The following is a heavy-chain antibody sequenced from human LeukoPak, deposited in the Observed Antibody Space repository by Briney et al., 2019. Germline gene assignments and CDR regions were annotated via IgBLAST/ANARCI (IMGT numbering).Heavy chain of an antibody. Sequence: ASVKVSCKASGYTFTSYGISWVRQAPGQGLEWMGWISAYNGNTNYAQKLQGRVTMTTDTSTSTAYMELRSLRSDDTAVYYCARDLSDIVVVPAAIPSDYWGQGTLVTVSS. CDR2: ISAYNGNT. V-gene: IGHV1-18*01. CDR3: ARDLSDIVVVPAAIPSDY. D-gene: IGHD2-2*02. CDR1: GYTFTSYG. J-gene: IGHJ4*02.